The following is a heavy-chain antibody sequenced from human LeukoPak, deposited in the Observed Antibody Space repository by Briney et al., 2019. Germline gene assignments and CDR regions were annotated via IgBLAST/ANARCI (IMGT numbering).Heavy chain of an antibody. D-gene: IGHD6-13*01. Sequence: SQTLSLTCTVSGGSISSGAYYWSWIRQHPGKGLEWIGYIYYSGSTYYSGSTSYNPSLRSRVIISVDTSKNQFFLKVTSVTAADTAVYYCARDAVPYSSSWIPGYWGQGALVTVSS. CDR3: ARDAVPYSSSWIPGY. J-gene: IGHJ4*02. CDR1: GGSISSGAYY. V-gene: IGHV4-31*03. CDR2: IYYSGSTYYSGST.